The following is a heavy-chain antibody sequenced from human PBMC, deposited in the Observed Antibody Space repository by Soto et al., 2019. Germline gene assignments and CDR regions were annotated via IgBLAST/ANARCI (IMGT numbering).Heavy chain of an antibody. D-gene: IGHD6-19*01. CDR3: ASWLKTTGWYVLLEGSFDY. J-gene: IGHJ4*02. Sequence: EVQLVESGGGLVQPGGSLRLSCAASGFTFSSYWMTWVRQAPGKGLEWVANIKQDGSAKYYVDSVKGRFTISRDNATNSLYLQMSSLRAEDTAVYYCASWLKTTGWYVLLEGSFDYWGQGTLVTVSS. CDR1: GFTFSSYW. CDR2: IKQDGSAK. V-gene: IGHV3-7*01.